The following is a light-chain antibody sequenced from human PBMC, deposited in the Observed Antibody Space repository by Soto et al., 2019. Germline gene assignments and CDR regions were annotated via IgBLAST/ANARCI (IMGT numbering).Light chain of an antibody. CDR3: QQYGSSPPYT. CDR1: QSVGSSY. J-gene: IGKJ2*01. Sequence: EIVLTQSPGTLSLSPGERATLSCRASQSVGSSYLAWYQQKPGQAPRLLIYGASSRATGIPDRFSGSGSGADFTLTISRLEPVDFAVYYCQQYGSSPPYTFGQGTKLEIK. CDR2: GAS. V-gene: IGKV3-20*01.